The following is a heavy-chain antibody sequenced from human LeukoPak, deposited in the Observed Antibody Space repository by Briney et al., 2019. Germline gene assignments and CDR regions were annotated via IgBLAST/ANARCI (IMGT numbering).Heavy chain of an antibody. J-gene: IGHJ6*03. CDR2: INPNSGGT. D-gene: IGHD6-6*01. CDR1: GYTFTGYY. V-gene: IGHV1-2*06. Sequence: ASVKVSCKASGYTFTGYYMHRVRQAPGQGPEWMGRINPNSGGTNYARKFQGRVTMTRDTSISTAYMELSRLRSDDTAVYYCARGEYSSSSGNYYYYYYMDVWGKGTTVTVSS. CDR3: ARGEYSSSSGNYYYYYYMDV.